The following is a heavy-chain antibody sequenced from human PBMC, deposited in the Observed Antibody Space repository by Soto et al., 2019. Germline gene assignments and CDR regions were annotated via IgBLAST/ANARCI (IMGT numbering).Heavy chain of an antibody. J-gene: IGHJ6*02. CDR2: TYYRSKWYN. D-gene: IGHD5-18*01. CDR1: GDSVSSNSAA. CDR3: ASKGYGWDGMDV. V-gene: IGHV6-1*01. Sequence: SQTFSLTCAISGDSVSSNSAAWNWIRQSPSRGLEWLGRTYYRSKWYNDYAVSVKSRITINPDTSKNQFSLQLNSVAPEDTAVYYCASKGYGWDGMDVWGQGTTVTVYS.